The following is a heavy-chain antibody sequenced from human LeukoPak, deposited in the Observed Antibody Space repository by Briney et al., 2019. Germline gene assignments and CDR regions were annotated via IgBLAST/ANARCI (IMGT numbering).Heavy chain of an antibody. CDR2: SESRTDGGAA. Sequence: GGSLRLSCAASGFTLSKAWMSWVRQAPGKGVEWIGRSESRTDGGAAVLAAPVKGRFTISRDDSKNMLYLQMNRLKTDDTAVYYCTTELWFGDLLLGYWGQGALVTVSS. V-gene: IGHV3-15*04. D-gene: IGHD3-10*01. CDR1: GFTLSKAW. CDR3: TTELWFGDLLLGY. J-gene: IGHJ4*02.